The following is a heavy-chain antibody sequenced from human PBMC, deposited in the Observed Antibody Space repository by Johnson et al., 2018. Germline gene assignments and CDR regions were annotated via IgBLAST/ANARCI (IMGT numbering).Heavy chain of an antibody. J-gene: IGHJ6*03. V-gene: IGHV3-21*01. CDR2: ISSSSDYI. CDR1: GFTVSSYN. Sequence: EVQLVESGGGLVKPGGSLRLWCAASGFTVSSYNMNWVRQSPGTGLEWVSSISSSSDYIYYTDSMQGRFTMSRDNAKNSLYLEMSSLRAEETAVYYRARDPSVVITFSAHYMDVWGTGTTVTVSS. CDR3: ARDPSVVITFSAHYMDV. D-gene: IGHD3-22*01.